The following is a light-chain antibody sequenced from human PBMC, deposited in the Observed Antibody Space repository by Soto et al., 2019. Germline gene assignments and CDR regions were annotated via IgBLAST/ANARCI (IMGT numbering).Light chain of an antibody. V-gene: IGKV4-1*01. CDR3: QQYYNTPYT. J-gene: IGKJ2*01. Sequence: DVVLTQSPDSLPVSLGERATINCKSSQSLLYSSNNKNYLAWYQQNPGQPPKLLIYWASTRESGVPDRFSGSGSGTDFTLTISGLQAEDVAVYYCQQYYNTPYTVGQVTKLEIK. CDR1: QSLLYSSNNKNY. CDR2: WAS.